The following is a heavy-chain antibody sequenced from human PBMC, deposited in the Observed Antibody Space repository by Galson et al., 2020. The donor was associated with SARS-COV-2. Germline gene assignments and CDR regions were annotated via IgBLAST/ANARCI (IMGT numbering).Heavy chain of an antibody. Sequence: GGSLRLSCSASGFIFSDYDMHWVRQAPGKGLEYVSAISSNGGTSFYADSVNGRFTMSRDNSRNMFYLQMTALRPEDTGFYYCLSYSSTRQNHWGQGTLVTVSS. CDR2: ISSNGGTS. CDR3: LSYSSTRQNH. V-gene: IGHV3-64D*06. J-gene: IGHJ5*02. CDR1: GFIFSDYD. D-gene: IGHD2-2*01.